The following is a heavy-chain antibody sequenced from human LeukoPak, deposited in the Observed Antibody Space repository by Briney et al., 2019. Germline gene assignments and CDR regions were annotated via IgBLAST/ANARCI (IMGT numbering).Heavy chain of an antibody. J-gene: IGHJ5*02. V-gene: IGHV4-34*01. D-gene: IGHD1-7*01. Sequence: GSLRLSCAASGFTFSDAWMSWVRQAPGKGLEWIGEINHSGSTNYNPSLKSRVTISVDTSKNQFSLKLSSVTAADAAVYYCARVSQSLDTGTTAWDWFDPWGQGTLVTVSS. CDR2: INHSGST. CDR3: ARVSQSLDTGTTAWDWFDP. CDR1: GFTFSDAW.